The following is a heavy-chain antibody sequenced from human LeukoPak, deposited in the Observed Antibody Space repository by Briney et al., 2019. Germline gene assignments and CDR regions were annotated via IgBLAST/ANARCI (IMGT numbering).Heavy chain of an antibody. Sequence: SETLSLTCAVYGGSFSGYYWSWIRQPPGKGLEWIGEINHSGSTNYNPSLKSRVTISVDTSKNQFSLKLSSVTAADTAVYYCARGLGDFWSGYHDYWGQGTLVTV. V-gene: IGHV4-34*01. D-gene: IGHD3-3*01. CDR1: GGSFSGYY. CDR3: ARGLGDFWSGYHDY. CDR2: INHSGST. J-gene: IGHJ4*02.